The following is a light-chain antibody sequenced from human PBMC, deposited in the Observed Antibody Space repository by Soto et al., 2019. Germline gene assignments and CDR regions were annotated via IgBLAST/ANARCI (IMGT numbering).Light chain of an antibody. CDR1: QSVGSA. J-gene: IGKJ5*01. V-gene: IGKV3-15*01. Sequence: EIVMTQSPATLSVSPGERATLSCRASQSVGSALAWYQQKPGQAPRLLIYAASTRATGIPARFSGSGSGTEFTLTISRLEPEDFALYYCQQHDILPITFGQGTRLEIK. CDR3: QQHDILPIT. CDR2: AAS.